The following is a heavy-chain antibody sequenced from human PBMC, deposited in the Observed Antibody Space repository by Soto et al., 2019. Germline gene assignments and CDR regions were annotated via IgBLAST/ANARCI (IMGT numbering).Heavy chain of an antibody. Sequence: QLQLQESGPGLVKPSETLSLTCTVSGGSISSSSYYWGWIRQPPGKGLEWIGSIYYSGSTYYNPSLKSRVTISVDTSKNQFSLKLSSVTAADTAVYYCARQILHRDYDILTGHDYWGQGTLVTVSS. CDR3: ARQILHRDYDILTGHDY. D-gene: IGHD3-9*01. J-gene: IGHJ4*02. V-gene: IGHV4-39*01. CDR1: GGSISSSSYY. CDR2: IYYSGST.